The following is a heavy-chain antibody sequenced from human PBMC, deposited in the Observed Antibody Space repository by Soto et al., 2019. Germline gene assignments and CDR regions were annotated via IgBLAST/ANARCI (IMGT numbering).Heavy chain of an antibody. V-gene: IGHV3-23*01. CDR1: GFPVSSYA. CDR2: ISGSGGST. J-gene: IGHJ4*02. Sequence: PGGSLRLSCAASGFPVSSYAMSWVRQAPGKGLEWVSAISGSGGSTYYADSVKGRFTISRDNSKNTLYLQMNSLRAEDTAVYYCAKNHDWFLDYWGQGTLVTVSS. D-gene: IGHD3-9*01. CDR3: AKNHDWFLDY.